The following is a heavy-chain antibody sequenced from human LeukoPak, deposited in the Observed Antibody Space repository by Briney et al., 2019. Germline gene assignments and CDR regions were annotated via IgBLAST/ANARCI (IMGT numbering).Heavy chain of an antibody. CDR3: ASGALFDY. CDR1: GFIFSRYW. CDR2: IKEDGREK. D-gene: IGHD3-10*01. J-gene: IGHJ4*02. Sequence: PGGSLRLSCVGSGFIFSRYWMTWVRQAPGKGLEWVANIKEDGREKYLLDSVEGRFTISRDNSKNSVYLQMNSLRAEDTAVYYCASGALFDYWGQGTLVTVSS. V-gene: IGHV3-7*01.